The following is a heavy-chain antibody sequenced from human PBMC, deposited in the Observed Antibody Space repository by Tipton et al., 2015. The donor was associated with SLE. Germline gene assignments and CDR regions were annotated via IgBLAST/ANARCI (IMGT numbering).Heavy chain of an antibody. CDR2: VFYTGRT. CDR1: GGSIRSYY. D-gene: IGHD3-3*01. CDR3: AREDDYYWYIDV. J-gene: IGHJ6*03. V-gene: IGHV4-59*08. Sequence: TLSLTCSVSGGSIRSYYWTWIRQPPGKGLEWIGYVFYTGRTIYNSSLRSRLTMSVDTSKSQFSLKLTSVTAADAAVYYCAREDDYYWYIDVWGTGTTVTVSS.